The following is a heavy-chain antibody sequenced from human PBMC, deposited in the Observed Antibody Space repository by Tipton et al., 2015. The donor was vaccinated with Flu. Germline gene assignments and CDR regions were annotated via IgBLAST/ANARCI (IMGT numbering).Heavy chain of an antibody. V-gene: IGHV4-61*05. CDR3: ARMIRGWFDP. J-gene: IGHJ5*02. CDR2: VYDSGST. D-gene: IGHD3-22*01. Sequence: TLSLTCTVSGGSISSSSYHWGWIRQPPGMGLEWVGDVYDSGSTTYSPSLKSRVTMSIDSSKNQFSLKVRSLTTADTAMYYCARMIRGWFDPWGHGTLVTVSS. CDR1: GGSISSSSYH.